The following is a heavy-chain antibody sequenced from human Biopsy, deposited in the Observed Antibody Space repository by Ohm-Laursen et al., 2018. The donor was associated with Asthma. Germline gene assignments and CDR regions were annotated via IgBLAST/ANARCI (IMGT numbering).Heavy chain of an antibody. V-gene: IGHV4/OR15-8*02. D-gene: IGHD1-26*01. CDR3: ARSKDTTSYYDVDL. Sequence: SDTLSLTCGVSGDSISSENWWTWVRQPPGKGLEWIGEMYHRGTPKYNPSLKSRATIFLDKSTNQVSLSLASVTAADTAVYYCARSKDTTSYYDVDLWGQGTTVAVSS. CDR2: MYHRGTP. J-gene: IGHJ6*02. CDR1: GDSISSENW.